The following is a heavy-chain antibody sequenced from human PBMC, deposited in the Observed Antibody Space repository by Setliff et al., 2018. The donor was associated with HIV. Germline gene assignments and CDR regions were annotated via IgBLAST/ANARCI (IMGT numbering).Heavy chain of an antibody. J-gene: IGHJ2*01. V-gene: IGHV4-38-2*01. CDR2: IYHSGST. CDR1: SYSISGGYY. Sequence: SETLSLTCGVSSYSISGGYYWGWIRQPPGKGLEWIGSIYHSGSTNYNPSLKSRVTISVDTSKDQFSLKLSSVTAADTAVYYCARGLGQQLGRFWYFDLWGRGTLVTV. CDR3: ARGLGQQLGRFWYFDL. D-gene: IGHD6-13*01.